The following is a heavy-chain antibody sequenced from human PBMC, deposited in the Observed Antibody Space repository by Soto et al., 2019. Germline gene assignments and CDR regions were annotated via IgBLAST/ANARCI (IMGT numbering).Heavy chain of an antibody. CDR1: GGSFSGYY. Sequence: SETLSLTCAVYGGSFSGYYWSWIRQPPGKGLEWIGEINHSGSTNYNPSLKSRVTISVDTSKNQFSLKLSSVTAADTAVYYCARVAAEYYDILTGYYRPVIRMDVWGKGTTVTVSS. CDR2: INHSGST. D-gene: IGHD3-9*01. CDR3: ARVAAEYYDILTGYYRPVIRMDV. V-gene: IGHV4-34*01. J-gene: IGHJ6*03.